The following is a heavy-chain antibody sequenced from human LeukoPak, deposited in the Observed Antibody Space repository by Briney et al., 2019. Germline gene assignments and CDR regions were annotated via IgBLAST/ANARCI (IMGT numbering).Heavy chain of an antibody. J-gene: IGHJ4*02. Sequence: GGSLRLSCAASGFTVSSNYMNWVRQAPGKGLEWILVIYSSGRTYYADAVKGRFTISTDKSKNTLSLQMNSLRADDTAVYYCARGLYDSGTYYPFYFDSWGQGTLVSVSS. CDR3: ARGLYDSGTYYPFYFDS. V-gene: IGHV3-66*02. D-gene: IGHD3-10*01. CDR2: IYSSGRT. CDR1: GFTVSSNY.